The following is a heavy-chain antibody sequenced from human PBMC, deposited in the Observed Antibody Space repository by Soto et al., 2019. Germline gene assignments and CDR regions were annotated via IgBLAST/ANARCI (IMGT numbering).Heavy chain of an antibody. CDR3: ARDRDDYGSGNYYNRIDF. CDR2: IIPIFGTP. J-gene: IGHJ4*02. Sequence: VQLVQSGAEVKKPGSSVKVSCKASGGIFSTYAISWLRQAPGQGLEWMGGIIPIFGTPNYAQRIQGRVTITADESTSTAYMELSRLRSEDTAVYYCARDRDDYGSGNYYNRIDFWGQGTLVTVSS. CDR1: GGIFSTYA. D-gene: IGHD3-10*01. V-gene: IGHV1-69*01.